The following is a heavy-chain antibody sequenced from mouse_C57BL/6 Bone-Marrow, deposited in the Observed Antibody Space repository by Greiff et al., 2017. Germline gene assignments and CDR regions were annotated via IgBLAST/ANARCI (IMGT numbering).Heavy chain of an antibody. CDR3: ARGYEYDYAMDY. CDR1: GYSFTDYN. V-gene: IGHV1-39*01. D-gene: IGHD2-4*01. Sequence: VHVKQSGPELVKPGASVKISCKASGYSFTDYNMNWVKQSNGKSLEWIGVINPNYGTTSYNQKFKGKATLTVDQSSSTAYMQINSLTSEDSAVYYCARGYEYDYAMDYWGQGTSVTVSS. J-gene: IGHJ4*01. CDR2: INPNYGTT.